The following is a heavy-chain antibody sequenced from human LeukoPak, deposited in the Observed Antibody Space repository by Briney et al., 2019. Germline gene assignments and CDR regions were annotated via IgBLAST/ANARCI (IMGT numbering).Heavy chain of an antibody. CDR1: GFTFDDYA. CDR2: ISWNSGSI. D-gene: IGHD3-10*01. CDR3: ARVQMVRGVIIKQDYYYYMDV. J-gene: IGHJ6*03. Sequence: GGSLRLSCAASGFTFDDYAMHWVRQAPGKGLEWVSGISWNSGSIGYADSVKGRFTISRDNAKNSLYLQMNSLRAEDTAVYYCARVQMVRGVIIKQDYYYYMDVWGKGTTVTISS. V-gene: IGHV3-9*01.